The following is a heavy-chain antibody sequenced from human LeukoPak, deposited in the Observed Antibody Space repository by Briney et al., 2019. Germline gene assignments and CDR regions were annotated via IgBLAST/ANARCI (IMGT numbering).Heavy chain of an antibody. V-gene: IGHV3-23*01. Sequence: GGSLRLSCAASGFTFSSYSMNWVRQAPGKGLEWVSAISGSGGSTYYADSVKGRFTISRDNSKNTLYLQMNSLRAEDTAVYYCAKDRPPPPLAVAKRFQQAVSPSDYWGQGTLVTVSS. J-gene: IGHJ4*02. D-gene: IGHD6-19*01. CDR2: ISGSGGST. CDR3: AKDRPPPPLAVAKRFQQAVSPSDY. CDR1: GFTFSSYS.